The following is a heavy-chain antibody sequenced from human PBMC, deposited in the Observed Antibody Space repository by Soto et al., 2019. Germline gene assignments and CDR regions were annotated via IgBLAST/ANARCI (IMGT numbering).Heavy chain of an antibody. CDR2: IIPIFGTA. D-gene: IGHD4-17*01. CDR3: ARISSTVTTTRGGWYFDL. V-gene: IGHV1-69*01. Sequence: QVQLVQSGAEVKKPGSSVKVSCKASGGTFSSYAISWVRQAPGQGLEWMGGIIPIFGTANYAQKFQGRVTITADESTSTAYMERSSLRSEDTAVYYCARISSTVTTTRGGWYFDLWGRGTLVTVSS. J-gene: IGHJ2*01. CDR1: GGTFSSYA.